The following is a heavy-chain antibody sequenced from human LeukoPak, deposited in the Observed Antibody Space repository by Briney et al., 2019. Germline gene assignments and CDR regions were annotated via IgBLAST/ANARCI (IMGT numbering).Heavy chain of an antibody. Sequence: GASVKVSCKASGYTFSSYGISWVRQAPGQGLEWMGWISGNNGNTNYAQKVQGRVTMTTDTSTSTAYMELRGLRSDDTAVYYCARGRAAGTFWLDYWGQGTLVTVSS. D-gene: IGHD6-13*01. V-gene: IGHV1-18*01. CDR2: ISGNNGNT. CDR3: ARGRAAGTFWLDY. CDR1: GYTFSSYG. J-gene: IGHJ4*02.